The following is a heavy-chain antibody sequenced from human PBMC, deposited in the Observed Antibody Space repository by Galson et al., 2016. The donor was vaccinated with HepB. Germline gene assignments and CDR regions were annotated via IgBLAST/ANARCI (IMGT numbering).Heavy chain of an antibody. Sequence: CAISGDSVSSNNVARHWIRQSPSRGLECLGRTYYRSKWYNEYEVSVKSRITVIPDTSKNQFSLQLKSVTPEDTAVYYCAREISVWGFDQWGQGTLVTVSS. CDR1: GDSVSSNNVA. J-gene: IGHJ4*02. V-gene: IGHV6-1*01. D-gene: IGHD5/OR15-5a*01. CDR2: TYYRSKWYN. CDR3: AREISVWGFDQ.